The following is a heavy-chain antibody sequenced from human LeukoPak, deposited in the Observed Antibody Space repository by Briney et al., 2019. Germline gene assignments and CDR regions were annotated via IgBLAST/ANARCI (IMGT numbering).Heavy chain of an antibody. V-gene: IGHV4-34*01. CDR2: INHSGST. D-gene: IGHD2-2*01. CDR3: ARRRFIARKYCSSTRCQVYWYCDL. Sequence: SETLSLTCAVYGGSFSGYYLSWIRQPPGKGLEWIGEINHSGSTNYNPSLKSRVTISVDTSKNQFSLKLGSVTAADTAVHYCARRRFIARKYCSSTRCQVYWYCDLWPRGPGVTVSS. CDR1: GGSFSGYY. J-gene: IGHJ2*01.